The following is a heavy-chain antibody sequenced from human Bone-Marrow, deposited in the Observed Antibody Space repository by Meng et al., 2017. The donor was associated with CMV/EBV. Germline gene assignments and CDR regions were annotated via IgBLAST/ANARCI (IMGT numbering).Heavy chain of an antibody. CDR2: ISSSSSYI. Sequence: GGSLRLSCAASGFTFSSYRMNWVRQAPGKGLEWVSSISSSSSYIYYADSVKCRFTISRDNAKNSLYLQMNSLKTEDTAVYYCTTTVRAAAGTSFSENWIDPWGQGTLVTVSS. V-gene: IGHV3-21*03. CDR3: TTTVRAAAGTSFSENWIDP. J-gene: IGHJ5*02. D-gene: IGHD6-13*01. CDR1: GFTFSSYR.